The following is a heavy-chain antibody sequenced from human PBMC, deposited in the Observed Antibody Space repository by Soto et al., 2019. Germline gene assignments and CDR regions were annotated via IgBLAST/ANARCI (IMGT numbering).Heavy chain of an antibody. CDR1: GCPISSYY. V-gene: IGHV4-34*01. CDR3: ARLPYAGPPLYYYYYGMDV. Sequence: AETLALTCTVSGCPISSYYWSWIRQPPGKGLEWIGEINHSGSTNYNPSLKSRVTISVDTSKNQFSLKLSSVTAADTAVYYCARLPYAGPPLYYYYYGMDVWGQGTTVPVSS. D-gene: IGHD2-15*01. J-gene: IGHJ6*02. CDR2: INHSGST.